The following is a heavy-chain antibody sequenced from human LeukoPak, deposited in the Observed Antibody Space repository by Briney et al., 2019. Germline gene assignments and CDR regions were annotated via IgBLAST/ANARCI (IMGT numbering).Heavy chain of an antibody. V-gene: IGHV3-30-3*01. CDR2: ISYDGSNK. J-gene: IGHJ4*02. D-gene: IGHD2-15*01. Sequence: GGSLRLSCAASGFTFNTYAMHWVRQAPGKGLEWVAVISYDGSNKYYADSVKGRFTISRDNSKNTLYLQMNSLRAEDTAVYYCARDEPGGYWGQGTLVTVSS. CDR1: GFTFNTYA. CDR3: ARDEPGGY.